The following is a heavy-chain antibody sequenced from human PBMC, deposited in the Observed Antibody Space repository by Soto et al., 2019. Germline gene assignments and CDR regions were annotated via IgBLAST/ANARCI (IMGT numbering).Heavy chain of an antibody. J-gene: IGHJ4*02. CDR3: WTTVLVPAAISPYRFDY. D-gene: IGHD2-2*02. CDR1: GHTLAELS. Sequence: QVQLVQSGAEVKKPGASVKVSCKVSGHTLAELSIHWVRQAPGKGLEWMGGFDPEDNEMIYAQKFQGRVTMTEDTSTDTAYMDLSSLRSEDTAVYYCWTTVLVPAAISPYRFDYWGQGTLVTVSS. V-gene: IGHV1-24*01. CDR2: FDPEDNEM.